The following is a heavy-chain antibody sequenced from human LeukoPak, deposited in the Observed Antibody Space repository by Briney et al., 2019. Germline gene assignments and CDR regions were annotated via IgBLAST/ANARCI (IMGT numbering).Heavy chain of an antibody. V-gene: IGHV1-18*01. J-gene: IGHJ5*02. CDR2: ISAYNGNT. CDR3: ARGRQFSSSWFNWFDP. CDR1: GYTFTSYG. Sequence: ASVKVSCKASGYTFTSYGISWVRQAPGHGLEWMGWISAYNGNTNYAQKLQGRVTMTTDTSTSTAYMELRSLRSDDTAVYYCARGRQFSSSWFNWFDPWGQGTLVTVSS. D-gene: IGHD6-13*01.